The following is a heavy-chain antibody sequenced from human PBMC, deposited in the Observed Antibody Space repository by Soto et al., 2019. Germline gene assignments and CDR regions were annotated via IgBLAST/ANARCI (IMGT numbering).Heavy chain of an antibody. CDR2: MSYDGTNE. V-gene: IGHV3-30*03. Sequence: GGSLRLSCAASGFTFSNAWMTWVRQAPGKGLEWVAVMSYDGTNEYYADSVKGRFTISRDNSKSTVYLQRNSLEPEDTALYYCARKWGTYSSASLDYWGLGTLVTVSS. J-gene: IGHJ4*02. D-gene: IGHD6-19*01. CDR1: GFTFSNAW. CDR3: ARKWGTYSSASLDY.